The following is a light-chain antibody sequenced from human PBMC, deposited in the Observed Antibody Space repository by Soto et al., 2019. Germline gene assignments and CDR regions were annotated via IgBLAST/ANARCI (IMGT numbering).Light chain of an antibody. J-gene: IGKJ3*01. V-gene: IGKV1-5*01. CDR2: DAS. CDR1: QNIDSR. Sequence: DIQMAQSPSTLSASVGDRVTITCRASQNIDSRLAWYQQKPGKAPKLLVYDASTLERGVTSTFSGSGSGTDFTLTITNLQPEDFPTYYCQQYNSFSLFTFGPGTKVETK. CDR3: QQYNSFSLFT.